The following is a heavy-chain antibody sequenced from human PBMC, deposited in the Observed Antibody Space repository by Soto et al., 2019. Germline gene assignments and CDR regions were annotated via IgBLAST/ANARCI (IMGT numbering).Heavy chain of an antibody. CDR3: ARADLVVVPAAMPYDAFDI. CDR1: GYTFTGYY. V-gene: IGHV1-2*04. D-gene: IGHD2-2*01. Sequence: GASVKVSCKASGYTFTGYYMHWVRQAPGQGLEWMGWINPNSGGTNYAQKFQGWVTMTRDTSISTAYMELSRLRSDDTAVYYCARADLVVVPAAMPYDAFDIWGQGTVVTVSS. CDR2: INPNSGGT. J-gene: IGHJ3*02.